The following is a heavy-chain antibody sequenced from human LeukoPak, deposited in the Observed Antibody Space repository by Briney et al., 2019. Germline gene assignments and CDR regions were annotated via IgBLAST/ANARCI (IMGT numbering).Heavy chain of an antibody. CDR3: AGSGSWYMASSFDY. CDR2: IYYSGST. Sequence: SSETLSLTCTVSGGSISSYYWSWIRQPPGKGLEWIGYIYYSGSTNYNPSLKSRVTISVDTSKNQFSLKLSSVTAADTAVYYCAGSGSWYMASSFDYWGQGTLVTVSS. V-gene: IGHV4-59*01. D-gene: IGHD6-13*01. J-gene: IGHJ4*02. CDR1: GGSISSYY.